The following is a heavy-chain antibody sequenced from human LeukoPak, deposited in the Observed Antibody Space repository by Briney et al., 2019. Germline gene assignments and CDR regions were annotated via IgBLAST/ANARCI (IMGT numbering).Heavy chain of an antibody. CDR3: ASGGSYCSSTSCRDYYYMDV. V-gene: IGHV3-21*01. Sequence: GGSLRLSCAASGITFSRYSMNWVRQAPGKGLEWVSSISISSTYIYYADSVKGRFTISRDNAKNSLYLQMNSLRAEDTAVYYCASGGSYCSSTSCRDYYYMDVWGKGTTVTVSS. CDR1: GITFSRYS. J-gene: IGHJ6*03. D-gene: IGHD2-2*01. CDR2: ISISSTYI.